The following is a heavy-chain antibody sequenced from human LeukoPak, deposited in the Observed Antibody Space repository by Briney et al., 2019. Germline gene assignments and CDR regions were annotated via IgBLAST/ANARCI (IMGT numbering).Heavy chain of an antibody. D-gene: IGHD6-19*01. Sequence: PGGSLRLSCTASGFTFSSYGMSWVRQAPGKGLEWVSGISGSGGSIHYADSVKGRFTIARDNFKNTLYLQMNSLRAEDTAVYYCATDSGWYGNNWGQGTLVTVSS. CDR1: GFTFSSYG. CDR3: ATDSGWYGNN. V-gene: IGHV3-23*01. J-gene: IGHJ4*02. CDR2: ISGSGGSI.